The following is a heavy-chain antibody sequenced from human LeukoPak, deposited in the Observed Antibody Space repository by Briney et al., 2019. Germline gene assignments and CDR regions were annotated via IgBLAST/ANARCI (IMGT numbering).Heavy chain of an antibody. J-gene: IGHJ4*02. CDR2: INPSGGST. CDR1: GYTFTSYY. D-gene: IGHD6-19*01. V-gene: IGHV1-46*01. Sequence: GASVKVSCKASGYTFTSYYMHWVRQAPGQGLEWMGIINPSGGSTSYAQKFQGGVTMTRDTSTSTVYMELSSLRSEDTAVYYCASQTTDGYSSGLFDYWGQGTLVTVSS. CDR3: ASQTTDGYSSGLFDY.